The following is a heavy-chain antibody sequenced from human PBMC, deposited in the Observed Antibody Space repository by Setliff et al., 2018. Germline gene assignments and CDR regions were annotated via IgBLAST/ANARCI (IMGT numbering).Heavy chain of an antibody. J-gene: IGHJ4*02. CDR1: GYTFTTYY. D-gene: IGHD1-26*01. V-gene: IGHV1-46*03. CDR3: TRDRGSYYVFEY. Sequence: ASVKVSCKASGYTFTTYYVHWVRQAPGQGLEWMGLLNPSDGSTNYAQKFQGRVTVTRDTSTSTVYMELSSLRSEDTAVYYCTRDRGSYYVFEYWGQGTLVTVSS. CDR2: LNPSDGST.